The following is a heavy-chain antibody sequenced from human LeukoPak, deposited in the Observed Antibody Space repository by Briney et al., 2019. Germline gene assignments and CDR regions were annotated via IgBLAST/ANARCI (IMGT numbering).Heavy chain of an antibody. J-gene: IGHJ4*02. D-gene: IGHD3-22*01. CDR1: GFTFSTYA. CDR3: AKGKGNYYDRSGYYVLDY. Sequence: GRSLRLSCAASGFTFSTYAMHWVRQAPGKGLEWVAVIWYDGSNKYYADSVKGRFTISRDNSKNTLYLQMNSLRAEDTAVYYCAKGKGNYYDRSGYYVLDYWGQGNLVTVSS. V-gene: IGHV3-33*06. CDR2: IWYDGSNK.